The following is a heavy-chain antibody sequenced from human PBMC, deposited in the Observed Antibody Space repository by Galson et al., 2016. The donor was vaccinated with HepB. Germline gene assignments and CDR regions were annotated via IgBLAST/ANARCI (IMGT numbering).Heavy chain of an antibody. CDR3: VRDALLDGYLAYDS. Sequence: SLRLSCAVSGFNFSAFAMHWVRQAPGQGLEWVAVVGYNGVKKHLADSVKGRFTISRDNSKNTLSLQMNSLRIEDTAVYFCVRDALLDGYLAYDSWGQGTRVTVSS. V-gene: IGHV3-30-3*01. D-gene: IGHD3-16*02. CDR2: VGYNGVKK. J-gene: IGHJ4*02. CDR1: GFNFSAFA.